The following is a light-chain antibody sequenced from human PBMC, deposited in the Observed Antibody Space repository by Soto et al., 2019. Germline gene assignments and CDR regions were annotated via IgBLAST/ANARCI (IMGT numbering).Light chain of an antibody. Sequence: EIVLTHSPATLSLSPGERAALSCRASQSVSAFLAWYQQKPGQAPRLLIYDASNRATGIPARFSGSGSGTDFTLTISSLEPDDFAVYYCQQRYTWPLTFGGGTKLEIK. CDR1: QSVSAF. J-gene: IGKJ4*01. CDR3: QQRYTWPLT. CDR2: DAS. V-gene: IGKV3-11*01.